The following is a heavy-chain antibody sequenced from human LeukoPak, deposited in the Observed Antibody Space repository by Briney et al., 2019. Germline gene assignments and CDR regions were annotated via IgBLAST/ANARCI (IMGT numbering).Heavy chain of an antibody. V-gene: IGHV3-11*01. J-gene: IGHJ6*02. CDR3: ARDITIFGVVTNYGMDV. D-gene: IGHD3-3*01. CDR2: ISSSGSTT. CDR1: GFTFSDYY. Sequence: GGSLRLSCAASGFTFSDYYMSWIRQAPGKGLEWVSYISSSGSTTYYADSVKGRFTISRDNAKNSLYLQMNSLRAEDTAVYYCARDITIFGVVTNYGMDVWGQGTTVTVSS.